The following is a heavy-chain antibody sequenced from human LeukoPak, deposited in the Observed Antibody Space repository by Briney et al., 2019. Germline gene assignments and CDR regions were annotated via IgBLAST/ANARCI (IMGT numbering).Heavy chain of an antibody. CDR2: IIPSGHTT. J-gene: IGHJ2*01. D-gene: IGHD6-19*01. Sequence: GGSLRLSCAASGFTFSSHGMNWVRQAPGKGLEWVSGIIPSGHTTYYADSVRGRFTISRDNSRNTLYLQMNSLRSEDTAVYYCAKGGYSTGWYSPWYFDLWGRGTLVTVSS. CDR1: GFTFSSHG. V-gene: IGHV3-23*01. CDR3: AKGGYSTGWYSPWYFDL.